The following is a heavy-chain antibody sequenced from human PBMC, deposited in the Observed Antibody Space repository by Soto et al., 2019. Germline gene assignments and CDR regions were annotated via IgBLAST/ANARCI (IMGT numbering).Heavy chain of an antibody. CDR3: ARQSCSSTSCYSWVSWFDP. CDR1: GGSISSYY. D-gene: IGHD2-2*01. CDR2: IYYSGST. V-gene: IGHV4-59*08. Sequence: QVQLQESGPGLVKPSETLSLTCTVSGGSISSYYWSWIRQPPGKGLEWVGHIYYSGSTNYNPSLKSRVPISVDTSKNQFSLKLSSVTAADTAVYYCARQSCSSTSCYSWVSWFDPWGQGTLVTVSS. J-gene: IGHJ5*02.